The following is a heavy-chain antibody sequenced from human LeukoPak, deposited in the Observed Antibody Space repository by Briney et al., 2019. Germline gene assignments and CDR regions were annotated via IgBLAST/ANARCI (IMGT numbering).Heavy chain of an antibody. CDR2: IYYSGST. CDR1: GGSFSGYY. Sequence: SETLSLTCAVYGGSFSGYYWSWIRQPPGKGLEWIGYIYYSGSTNYNPSLKSRVTISVDTSKNQYSLKLSSVTAADTAVYYCARGVNYDFWSGYREYNWFDPWGQGTLVTVSS. V-gene: IGHV4-59*01. CDR3: ARGVNYDFWSGYREYNWFDP. J-gene: IGHJ5*02. D-gene: IGHD3-3*01.